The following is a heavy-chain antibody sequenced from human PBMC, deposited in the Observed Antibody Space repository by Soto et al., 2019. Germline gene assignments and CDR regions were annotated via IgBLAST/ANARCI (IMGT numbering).Heavy chain of an antibody. Sequence: EVQLLESGGGLVQPGGSLRLSCAASGFTCSSYAISWVRQAPGKGLEWVSTISGSDGSTYYADSVKGRFTISRYNSKNTLYLQMNSLRAEDTAVYYCAKEYSSGWYYFDYWGQGTLVTVSS. J-gene: IGHJ4*02. V-gene: IGHV3-23*01. CDR3: AKEYSSGWYYFDY. CDR1: GFTCSSYA. D-gene: IGHD6-19*01. CDR2: ISGSDGST.